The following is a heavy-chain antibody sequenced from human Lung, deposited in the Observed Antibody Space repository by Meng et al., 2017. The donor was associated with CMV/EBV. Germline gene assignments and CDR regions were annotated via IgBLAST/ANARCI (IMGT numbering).Heavy chain of an antibody. V-gene: IGHV1-2*02. CDR2: INPNSGGT. CDR3: VREGYCRSGNYYKNHGSYYYGMDF. J-gene: IGHJ6*01. CDR1: GYTFTGYY. Sequence: ASVKVSCKASGYTFTGYYMHWVRQAPGKGLEWMGWINPNSGGTKYAQKFQGRGTMTRDTSIRRGYMELSRQRSDETAVYNCVREGYCRSGNYYKNHGSYYYGMDFWGQGTTVTVSS. D-gene: IGHD2-2*02.